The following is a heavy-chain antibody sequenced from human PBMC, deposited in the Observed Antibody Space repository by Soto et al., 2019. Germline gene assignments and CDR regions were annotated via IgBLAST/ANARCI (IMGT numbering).Heavy chain of an antibody. D-gene: IGHD6-19*01. V-gene: IGHV3-23*01. CDR3: AKCSPRYSSGLKAYYFDY. Sequence: EVQLLESGGGLVQPGGSLRLSCAASGFTFSSYGMSWVRQAPGKGLEWVSTISGSGGSTYYADSVKGRFTISRDNSKNTLYLQVNSLRAEDTAVYYCAKCSPRYSSGLKAYYFDYWGQGTLVTVSS. CDR1: GFTFSSYG. J-gene: IGHJ4*02. CDR2: ISGSGGST.